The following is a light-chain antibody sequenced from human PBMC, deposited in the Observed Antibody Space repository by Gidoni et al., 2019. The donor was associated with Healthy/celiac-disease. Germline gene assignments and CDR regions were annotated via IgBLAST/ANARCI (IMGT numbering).Light chain of an antibody. CDR2: AAS. J-gene: IGKJ1*01. CDR3: QQSYSTPGT. V-gene: IGKV1-39*01. Sequence: DIQMTQSPSSLSASVGDRVTITCRASQSISSYLNWYQQKPGKAPKLLIYAASSLQSGVPSRFSGSGSGTDFTLTISRLPPEAFSTYYCQQSYSTPGTFGQGTKVEIK. CDR1: QSISSY.